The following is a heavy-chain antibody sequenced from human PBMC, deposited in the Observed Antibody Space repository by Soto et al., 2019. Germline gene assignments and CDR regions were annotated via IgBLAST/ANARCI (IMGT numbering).Heavy chain of an antibody. D-gene: IGHD3-10*01. J-gene: IGHJ1*01. CDR2: ISYDGSNK. CDR1: GFTFSSYG. CDR3: AKALNYFSEPH. Sequence: QVQLVESGGGVVQPGRSLRLSCAASGFTFSSYGMHWVRQAPGKGLEWVAVISYDGSNKYYADSVKGRFTISRDNSKNTLYLKINSLRAEDTAVYYCAKALNYFSEPHWGQGTLVTVSS. V-gene: IGHV3-30*18.